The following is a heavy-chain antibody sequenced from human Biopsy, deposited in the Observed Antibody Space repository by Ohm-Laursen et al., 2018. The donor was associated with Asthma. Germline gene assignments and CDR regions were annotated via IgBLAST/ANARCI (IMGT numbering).Heavy chain of an antibody. CDR2: VNTGNGDT. CDR1: GYNFISFA. Sequence: ATVKISCKASGYNFISFAIHWVRQAPGQRLEWMGWVNTGNGDTKYSRKFQGRVTITRDTSASTAYMELRSLRSEDTATYYCARTYYDFLTGQVKDVFGVWGQGTMVTVSS. CDR3: ARTYYDFLTGQVKDVFGV. D-gene: IGHD3-9*01. V-gene: IGHV1-3*04. J-gene: IGHJ3*01.